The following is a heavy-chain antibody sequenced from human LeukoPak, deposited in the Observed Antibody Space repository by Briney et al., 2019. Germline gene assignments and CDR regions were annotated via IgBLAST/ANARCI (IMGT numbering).Heavy chain of an antibody. CDR3: ARDVGGVAVAGTVDY. Sequence: ASVIVSCKASGYTFTDYAFSWLRQAPGQGLEWMGWIRAYSGDTNYAQKFQARVTMTTDTSTNTAYLDLWSLRSDDTAIYYCARDVGGVAVAGTVDYWGQGTLVTVSS. V-gene: IGHV1-18*01. J-gene: IGHJ4*02. CDR2: IRAYSGDT. CDR1: GYTFTDYA. D-gene: IGHD6-19*01.